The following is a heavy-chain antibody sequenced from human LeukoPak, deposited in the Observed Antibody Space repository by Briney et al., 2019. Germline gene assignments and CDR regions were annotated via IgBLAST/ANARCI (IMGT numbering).Heavy chain of an antibody. CDR3: ASPDMTTVTTSWYYFDY. D-gene: IGHD4-17*01. CDR2: FDPEDGET. J-gene: IGHJ4*02. CDR1: GYTLTELS. V-gene: IGHV1-24*01. Sequence: ASVKVSCKVSGYTLTELSMHWVRQAPGKGLEWMGGFDPEDGETIYAQKFQGRVTMTEDTSTDTAYMELSSLRSEDTAVYYCASPDMTTVTTSWYYFDYWGQGTLVTVSS.